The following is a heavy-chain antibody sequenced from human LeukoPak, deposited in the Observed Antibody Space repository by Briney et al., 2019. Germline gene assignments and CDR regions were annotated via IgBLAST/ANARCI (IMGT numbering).Heavy chain of an antibody. CDR2: INADGSIT. Sequence: GGSLRLSCAASGFTFSDYWIHWVRQAPGKGLVWVSRINADGSITNYADSVKGRFTISRDNAKNTLYLQMSSLRAEDTAVYYCARDRGPRTGFMVREAYDYWGQGTLVTVSS. CDR1: GFTFSDYW. CDR3: ARDRGPRTGFMVREAYDY. J-gene: IGHJ4*02. D-gene: IGHD3-10*01. V-gene: IGHV3-74*01.